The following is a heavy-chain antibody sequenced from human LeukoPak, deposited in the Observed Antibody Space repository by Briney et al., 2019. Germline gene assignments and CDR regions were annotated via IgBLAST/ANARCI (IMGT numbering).Heavy chain of an antibody. J-gene: IGHJ4*02. V-gene: IGHV3-53*01. CDR1: GFIVSNNY. D-gene: IGHD5-18*01. CDR2: LYNAGST. Sequence: GGSLRLSCVASGFIVSNNYMSWVRQAPGKGLEWVSVLYNAGSTYYADSVKGRFTISRDNARNTLYLQLNSLTAEDTAVYYCAMGYKSAYSWDYWGQGTLVTVSS. CDR3: AMGYKSAYSWDY.